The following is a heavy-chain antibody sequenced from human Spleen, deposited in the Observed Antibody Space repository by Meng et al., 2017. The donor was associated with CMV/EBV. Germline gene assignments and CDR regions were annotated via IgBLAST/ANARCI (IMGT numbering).Heavy chain of an antibody. CDR3: ARGGQQLVPNWFDP. CDR2: ISSSSYI. J-gene: IGHJ5*02. D-gene: IGHD6-13*01. CDR1: GFTFSSYS. V-gene: IGHV3-21*01. Sequence: EVQLVESGGGLVKPGGSLRLSCAASGFTFSSYSMNWVRQAPGKGLEWVSSISSSSYIYYADSVKGRFTISRDNAKNSLYLQMNSLRAEDTAVYYCARGGQQLVPNWFDPWGQGTLVTVSS.